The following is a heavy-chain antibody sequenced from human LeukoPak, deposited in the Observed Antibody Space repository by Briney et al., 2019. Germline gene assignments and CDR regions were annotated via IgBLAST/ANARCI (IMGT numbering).Heavy chain of an antibody. CDR3: ARESPGGYSFNYYYYYYMDV. D-gene: IGHD5-18*01. J-gene: IGHJ6*03. Sequence: PSETLSLTCTVSGGSISSYYWSWIRQPPGKGLEWIGYIYYSGSTNYNPSLKSRVTISVDTSKNQFSLKLSSVTAADTAVYYCARESPGGYSFNYYYYYYMDVWGKGTTVTISS. V-gene: IGHV4-59*01. CDR1: GGSISSYY. CDR2: IYYSGST.